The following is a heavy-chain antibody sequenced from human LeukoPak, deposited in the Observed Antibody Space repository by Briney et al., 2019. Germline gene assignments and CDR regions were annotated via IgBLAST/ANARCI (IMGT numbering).Heavy chain of an antibody. CDR1: GGSISSGGYH. J-gene: IGHJ4*02. V-gene: IGHV4-30-2*01. CDR2: IYHSGST. Sequence: SQTLSLTCTVSGGSISSGGYHWSWIRQPPGKGLEWIGYIYHSGSTYYNPSLKSRVTISVDRSKNQFSLKLSSVTAADTAVYYCARQRFLEWFGDWGQGTLVTVSS. CDR3: ARQRFLEWFGD. D-gene: IGHD3-3*01.